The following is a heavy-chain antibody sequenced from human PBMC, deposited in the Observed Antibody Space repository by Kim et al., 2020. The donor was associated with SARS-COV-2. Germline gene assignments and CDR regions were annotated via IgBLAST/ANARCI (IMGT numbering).Heavy chain of an antibody. Sequence: GGSLRLSCAASGFTFNSYAMSWVRQPPGKGLEWVAGISGSGASTYYADSVKGRFTISRDKTKNTLFLKMNSLSAEDTAVYYCAKGFHAYNHYGMDVWGQGPAVPVSS. D-gene: IGHD1-1*01. J-gene: IGHJ6*02. CDR2: ISGSGAST. CDR3: AKGFHAYNHYGMDV. V-gene: IGHV3-23*01. CDR1: GFTFNSYA.